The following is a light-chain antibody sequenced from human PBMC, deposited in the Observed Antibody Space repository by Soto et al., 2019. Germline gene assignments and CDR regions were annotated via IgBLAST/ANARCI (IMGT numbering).Light chain of an antibody. CDR2: DAS. V-gene: IGKV3-11*01. CDR3: QQRSNWPGT. J-gene: IGKJ3*01. CDR1: RSFASSY. Sequence: EIVLTQSPATLSLSPGERATLSCRASRSFASSYLAWYQHKPGQAPRLLIYDASNRATGIPARFSGSGSGTDFTLTISSLEPEDFAVYYCQQRSNWPGTFGPGTKVDIK.